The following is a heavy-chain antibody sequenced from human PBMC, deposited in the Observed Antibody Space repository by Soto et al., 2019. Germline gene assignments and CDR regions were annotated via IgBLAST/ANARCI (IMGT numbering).Heavy chain of an antibody. CDR3: ARDSDAGWFGELSPNWFDR. D-gene: IGHD3-10*01. CDR1: GYTFTSYA. Sequence: QVQLVQSGAEVKKPGASVKVSCKASGYTFTSYAMHWVRQAPGQRLEWMGWINAGNGNTKYSQKFQGRVTITRDTSASTAYIDLSSLRFEDTAVYYCARDSDAGWFGELSPNWFDRWGQGTLVTVSS. V-gene: IGHV1-3*01. J-gene: IGHJ5*02. CDR2: INAGNGNT.